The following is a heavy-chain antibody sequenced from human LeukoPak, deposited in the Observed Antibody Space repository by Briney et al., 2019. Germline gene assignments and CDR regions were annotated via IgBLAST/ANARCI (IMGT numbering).Heavy chain of an antibody. V-gene: IGHV4-30-4*08. CDR2: IYYSGRT. Sequence: SETLSLTCTVSGGSISSGDYYWSWIRQPPGKGLEWIGYIYYSGRTYYNPSLKSRVTISVDTSKNQFSLTLSSVTAADTAVYYCAREVSTIFGVVAGLDYWGQGTLVTVSS. J-gene: IGHJ4*02. CDR3: AREVSTIFGVVAGLDY. CDR1: GGSISSGDYY. D-gene: IGHD3-3*01.